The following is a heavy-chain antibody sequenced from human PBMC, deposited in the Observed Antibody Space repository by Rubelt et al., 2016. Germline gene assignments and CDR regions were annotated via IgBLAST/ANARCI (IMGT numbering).Heavy chain of an antibody. V-gene: IGHV4-59*01. CDR1: GGSISTYY. CDR3: ATDLGRGYIYGPLDS. Sequence: QVQLQESGPGLVKPSETLSLTCSVSGGSISTYYWSWIRQPPGKGLEWIGYIYYTGTTNYNPSLKSRVTISVDTSKNQFSRKLSSVTAADTAVYYCATDLGRGYIYGPLDSWGQGTLVTVSS. CDR2: IYYTGTT. J-gene: IGHJ4*02. D-gene: IGHD5-18*01.